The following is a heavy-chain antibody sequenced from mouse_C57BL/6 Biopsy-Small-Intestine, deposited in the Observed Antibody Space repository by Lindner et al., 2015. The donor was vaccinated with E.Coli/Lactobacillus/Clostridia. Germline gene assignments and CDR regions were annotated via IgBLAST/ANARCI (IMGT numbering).Heavy chain of an antibody. J-gene: IGHJ2*01. CDR3: AREFITTVGYYFDY. V-gene: IGHV14-2*01. Sequence: VQLQESGAEVVKPGASVKLSCTASGFNIKDYYMHWVKQRTEQGLEWIGRIDPEDGETKYAPKFQDKATITADTSSNTAYLQLSSLTSEDTAVYYCAREFITTVGYYFDYWGQGTTLTVSS. CDR1: GFNIKDYY. D-gene: IGHD1-1*01. CDR2: IDPEDGET.